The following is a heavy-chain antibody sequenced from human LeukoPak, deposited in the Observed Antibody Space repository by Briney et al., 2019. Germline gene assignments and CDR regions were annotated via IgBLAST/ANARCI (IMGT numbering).Heavy chain of an antibody. Sequence: GGSLRLSCAASGFTFSTFAMIWVRQAPGKGLVWVSRINSDGNRTNYADFVKGRFTISRDNAKNTLYVQINSLRAEDTAVYYCARESSDWFSDAFDIWGQGTVVTVSS. V-gene: IGHV3-74*01. CDR3: ARESSDWFSDAFDI. CDR1: GFTFSTFA. J-gene: IGHJ3*02. D-gene: IGHD6-19*01. CDR2: INSDGNRT.